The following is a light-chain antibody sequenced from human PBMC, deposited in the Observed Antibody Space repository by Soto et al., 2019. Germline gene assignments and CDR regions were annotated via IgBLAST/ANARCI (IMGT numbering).Light chain of an antibody. CDR2: QAS. J-gene: IGKJ5*01. CDR3: QQYNAA. Sequence: DIQTTQSPSSVSASVGYRFTITCRSSEDISTWLAWYQHRPGKAPKLLINQASTLESGDPSRFSGIGSGTEFTLTIGSLQPDDFATYYCQQYNAAFGQGTRLEIK. CDR1: EDISTW. V-gene: IGKV1-5*03.